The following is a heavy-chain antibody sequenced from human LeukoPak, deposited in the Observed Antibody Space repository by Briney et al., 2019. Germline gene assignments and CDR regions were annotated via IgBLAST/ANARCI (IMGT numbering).Heavy chain of an antibody. V-gene: IGHV4-59*01. CDR3: ARVWGATGYLDY. J-gene: IGHJ4*02. CDR1: GGSISSYY. D-gene: IGHD1-26*01. Sequence: SETLSLTCTVSGGSISSYYWSWIRQPPGKGLEWIGYIYYSGSNNYNPSLKSRVTISVDTSKIEFSLKLSSVTAADTAVYYCARVWGATGYLDYWGQGTLVTVSS. CDR2: IYYSGSN.